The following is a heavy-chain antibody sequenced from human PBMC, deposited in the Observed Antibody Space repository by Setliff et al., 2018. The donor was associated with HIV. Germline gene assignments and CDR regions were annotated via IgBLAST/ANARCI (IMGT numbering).Heavy chain of an antibody. D-gene: IGHD3-3*01. Sequence: SETLSLTCTVSGLSMSYNYWTWIRQSPGKGLEWIGYVHYSGSTRYNPSLKSRVTISVDTSKKKFSLKLTSMTATDTAVYYCASEKKAWSVSDSFYEYGGQGVPVTVSS. J-gene: IGHJ4*02. CDR2: VHYSGST. V-gene: IGHV4-59*01. CDR3: ASEKKAWSVSDSFYEY. CDR1: GLSMSYNY.